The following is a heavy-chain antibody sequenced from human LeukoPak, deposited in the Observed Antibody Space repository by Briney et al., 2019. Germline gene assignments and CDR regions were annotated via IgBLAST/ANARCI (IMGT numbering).Heavy chain of an antibody. D-gene: IGHD3-22*01. CDR1: GVAISSSGDY. J-gene: IGHJ5*02. Sequence: SETLSLTCTVSGVAISSSGDYWGWIRQPPGKGLEWIGSIYYSGNTYYNPSLKSRVTISVDTSKNQFSLRLSSVTAADTAVYYCASQNTMIENWFDPWGQGTLVTVSS. V-gene: IGHV4-39*01. CDR3: ASQNTMIENWFDP. CDR2: IYYSGNT.